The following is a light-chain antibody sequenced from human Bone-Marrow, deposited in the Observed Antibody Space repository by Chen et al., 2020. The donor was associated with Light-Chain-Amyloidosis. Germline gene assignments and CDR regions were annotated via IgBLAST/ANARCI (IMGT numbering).Light chain of an antibody. Sequence: DIQMSQSPSPVSASIGDRVTITCRASQGISSRLAWYQQKPGKAPKLLIYAASTLHSGVPSRFSGSGSGTDFTLTISSLQPEDFATYYCQQSNTFPITYGQGTRLEIK. CDR3: QQSNTFPIT. J-gene: IGKJ5*01. CDR2: AAS. CDR1: QGISSR. V-gene: IGKV1-12*01.